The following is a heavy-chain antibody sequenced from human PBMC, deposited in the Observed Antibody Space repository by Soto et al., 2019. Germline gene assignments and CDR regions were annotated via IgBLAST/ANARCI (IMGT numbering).Heavy chain of an antibody. V-gene: IGHV1-69*13. D-gene: IGHD2-15*01. CDR3: ARDPPPYCSGGSCYGNWDFDY. CDR2: IIPIFGTA. CDR1: GGTFSSYA. J-gene: IGHJ4*02. Sequence: ASVKVSCKASGGTFSSYAISWVRQAPGQGLEWMGGIIPIFGTANYAQKFQGRVTITADESTSTAYMELSSLRSEDTAVYYCARDPPPYCSGGSCYGNWDFDYWGQGTLVTVSS.